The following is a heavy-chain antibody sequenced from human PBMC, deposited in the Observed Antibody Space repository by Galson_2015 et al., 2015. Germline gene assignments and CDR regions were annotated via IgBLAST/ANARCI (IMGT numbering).Heavy chain of an antibody. CDR3: AKSPYCGGDCYGFDY. CDR1: GFTFRSYA. J-gene: IGHJ4*02. CDR2: ISGSGGST. V-gene: IGHV3-23*01. Sequence: SLRLSFAASGFTFRSYAMSWVRQAPGKGLEWVSAISGSGGSTYYADSVKGRFTISRDNSKNTLYLQMNSLRAEDTAVYYCAKSPYCGGDCYGFDYWGQGTLVTVSS. D-gene: IGHD2-21*02.